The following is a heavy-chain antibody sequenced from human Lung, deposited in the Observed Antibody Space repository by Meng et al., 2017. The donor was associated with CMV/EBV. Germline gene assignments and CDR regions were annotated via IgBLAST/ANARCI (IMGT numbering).Heavy chain of an antibody. CDR2: ITGSGVRT. Sequence: SCAASGFTFSSYAMSWVRQAPGTGLEWVSAITGSGVRTYYADSVKGRFTISRDNSKNTVYLQMDSLRAEDTAIYYCARTLGSAVGMGWFDPWGQGTXVTVSS. CDR3: ARTLGSAVGMGWFDP. D-gene: IGHD6-13*01. J-gene: IGHJ5*02. CDR1: GFTFSSYA. V-gene: IGHV3-23*01.